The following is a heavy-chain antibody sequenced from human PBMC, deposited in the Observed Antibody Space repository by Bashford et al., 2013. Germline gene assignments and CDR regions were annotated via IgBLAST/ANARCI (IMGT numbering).Heavy chain of an antibody. Sequence: GGPVRLSCAASGFTFSSYSMNWVRQAPGKGLEWVSSISSSSSYIYYADSVKGRFTISRDNAKNSLYLQMNSLRAEDTAVYYCASFLRKEPGYYYYYGMDVWGQGTTVTVSS. J-gene: IGHJ6*02. CDR2: ISSSSSYI. V-gene: IGHV3-21*01. CDR1: GFTFSSYS. D-gene: IGHD1-14*01. CDR3: ASFLRKEPGYYYYYGMDV.